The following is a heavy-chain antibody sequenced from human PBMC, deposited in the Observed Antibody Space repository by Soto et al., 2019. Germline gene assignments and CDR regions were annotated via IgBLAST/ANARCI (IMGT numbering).Heavy chain of an antibody. V-gene: IGHV3-72*01. Sequence: GGSLRLSCAASGFTFSDYYMDWVRQLPGKGLEWVGRTRNKANSYATEYAPSVKGRFTISRHDSEDSMFLQLNSLKTEDTAVYYCARDTGGSYDFWGQGALVTVSS. D-gene: IGHD1-26*01. CDR1: GFTFSDYY. J-gene: IGHJ4*02. CDR3: ARDTGGSYDF. CDR2: TRNKANSYAT.